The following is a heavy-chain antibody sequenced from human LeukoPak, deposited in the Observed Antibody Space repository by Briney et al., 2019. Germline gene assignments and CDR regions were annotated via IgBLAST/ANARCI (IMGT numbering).Heavy chain of an antibody. Sequence: SETLSLTCTVSGGSISSYYWSWIRQPPGKGLEWIGYIYYSGSTNYNPSLKSRVTISVDTSKNQFSLKLSSVTAADTAVYYCARSNAYYYDSWGHPLFDYWGQGTLVTVSS. CDR3: ARSNAYYYDSWGHPLFDY. D-gene: IGHD3-22*01. CDR1: GGSISSYY. J-gene: IGHJ4*02. V-gene: IGHV4-59*01. CDR2: IYYSGST.